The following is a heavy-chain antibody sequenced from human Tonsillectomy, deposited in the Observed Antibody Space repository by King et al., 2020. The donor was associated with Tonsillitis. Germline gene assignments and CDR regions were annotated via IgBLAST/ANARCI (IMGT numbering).Heavy chain of an antibody. D-gene: IGHD5-24*01. CDR3: ARDQGRDCYNRGGFDY. CDR1: GSTFSSYW. J-gene: IGHJ4*02. Sequence: RVGSGGGLVRPGASQRLSCAASGSTFSSYWMHWVRQAPGKGLVWVSRINSDGSSTSYADSVKGRFTISRDNAKNRLYRQMNSLRAEDTDVYYCARDQGRDCYNRGGFDYWGQGTLVTVSS. V-gene: IGHV3-74*01. CDR2: INSDGSST.